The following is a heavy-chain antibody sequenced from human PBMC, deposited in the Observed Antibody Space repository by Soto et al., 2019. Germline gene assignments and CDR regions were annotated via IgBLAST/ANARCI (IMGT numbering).Heavy chain of an antibody. CDR1: GGSISSSSYY. CDR2: IYYSGNT. V-gene: IGHV4-39*02. J-gene: IGHJ4*02. D-gene: IGHD2-15*01. Sequence: ETLSLTCTVSGGSISSSSYYWGWIRQPPGKGLEWIGSIYYSGNTYYTPSLKSRVTISVDTSKNQFSLKLSSVTAADTAVYYCAREGGRYCTGGSCQVDYWGQGTLVTVSS. CDR3: AREGGRYCTGGSCQVDY.